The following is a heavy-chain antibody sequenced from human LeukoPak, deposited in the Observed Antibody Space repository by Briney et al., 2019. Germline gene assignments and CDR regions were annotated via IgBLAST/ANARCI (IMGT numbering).Heavy chain of an antibody. CDR1: GFAFSNYN. CDR3: AREYGSGSYYNDY. Sequence: GGSLRLSCAASGFAFSNYNMNWVRQAPGKGLEWVSYISSSSSTIYYADSVKGRFTISRDNAKNSLYLQMNSLRAEDTAVYYCAREYGSGSYYNDYWGQGTLVTVSS. D-gene: IGHD3-10*01. CDR2: ISSSSSTI. V-gene: IGHV3-48*01. J-gene: IGHJ4*02.